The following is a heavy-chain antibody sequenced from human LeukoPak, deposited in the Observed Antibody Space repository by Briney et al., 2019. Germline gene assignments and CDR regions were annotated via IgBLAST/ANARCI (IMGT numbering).Heavy chain of an antibody. J-gene: IGHJ4*02. D-gene: IGHD6-6*01. CDR2: IKQDGSEK. V-gene: IGHV3-7*04. Sequence: GGSLRLSCAASGFTFSSYWMSWVRQAPGKGLEWVANIKQDGSEKYYVDSVKGRFTISRDNAKNSLCLQMNSLRAEDTAVYYCARDSPARSIGGIYDYWGQGTLVTVSS. CDR3: ARDSPARSIGGIYDY. CDR1: GFTFSSYW.